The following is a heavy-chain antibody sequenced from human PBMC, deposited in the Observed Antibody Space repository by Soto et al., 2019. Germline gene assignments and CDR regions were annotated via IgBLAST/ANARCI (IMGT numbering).Heavy chain of an antibody. J-gene: IGHJ6*02. CDR2: ISAYNGNT. CDR1: GYTFTSYG. CDR3: ARGDYYGSGSCPYYYYYGIDV. V-gene: IGHV1-18*01. D-gene: IGHD3-10*01. Sequence: ASVKVSCKASGYTFTSYGISWVRQVPGQEIEWMGWISAYNGNTNYAQKLQGRVTMTTDTSTSTAYMELRSLRSDDTAVYYCARGDYYGSGSCPYYYYYGIDVWGQGTTVTVSS.